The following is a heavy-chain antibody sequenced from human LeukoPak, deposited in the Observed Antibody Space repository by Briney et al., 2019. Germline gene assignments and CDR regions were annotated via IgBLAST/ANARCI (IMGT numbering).Heavy chain of an antibody. Sequence: PGGSLRLSCAGSGFSFSSYGMHWVRQAPGKGLEWMAFIRSDGSNKYYADSVKGRFTISRDNSKNSLYLQMNSLRTEDTALYYCAKGSTDYDSSNYYLGYWGQGTLVTVSS. V-gene: IGHV3-30*02. D-gene: IGHD3-22*01. CDR2: IRSDGSNK. J-gene: IGHJ4*02. CDR3: AKGSTDYDSSNYYLGY. CDR1: GFSFSSYG.